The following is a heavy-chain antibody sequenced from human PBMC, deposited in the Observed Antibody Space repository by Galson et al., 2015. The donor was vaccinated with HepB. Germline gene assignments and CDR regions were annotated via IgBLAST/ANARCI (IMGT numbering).Heavy chain of an antibody. CDR3: AKDRGSWIQLWFKGSDY. V-gene: IGHV3-7*03. CDR1: GFTFTRHW. CDR2: INEDGSEE. Sequence: SLRLSCAASGFTFTRHWMSWVRRAPGKGLEWVANINEDGSEENYVDSVKGRFTISRDNAKNSLYLQMNNLRAEDTAVYYCAKDRGSWIQLWFKGSDYWGQGTLVTVSS. D-gene: IGHD5-18*01. J-gene: IGHJ4*02.